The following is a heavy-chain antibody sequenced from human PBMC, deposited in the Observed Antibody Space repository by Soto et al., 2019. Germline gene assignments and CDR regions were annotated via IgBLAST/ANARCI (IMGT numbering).Heavy chain of an antibody. J-gene: IGHJ4*02. CDR2: ISASNGNT. CDR3: SREGAGGYEYHPLEFDL. CDR1: GYTFTTYG. Sequence: QVQLVQSGAVVKKPGASVKVSCKASGYTFTTYGISWVRQAPGQGLEWMGWISASNGNTNYAQNVQGRVTMTTDASTSTAYMELRSLTPDDTAVYYCSREGAGGYEYHPLEFDLWGQGTLVTVSS. V-gene: IGHV1-18*01. D-gene: IGHD5-12*01.